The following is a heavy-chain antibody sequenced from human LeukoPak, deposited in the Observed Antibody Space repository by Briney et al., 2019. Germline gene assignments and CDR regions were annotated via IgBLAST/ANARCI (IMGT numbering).Heavy chain of an antibody. CDR1: GFTFSDYY. CDR2: ISSSGSTI. D-gene: IGHD3-22*01. CDR3: ARRYYDSSGYYYFDY. J-gene: IGHJ4*02. Sequence: GGSLRLSCAASGFTFSDYYMSWIRQAPGKGLEWVSYISSSGSTIYYADSAKGRFTISRDNAKNSLYLQMNSLRAEDTAVYYCARRYYDSSGYYYFDYWGQGTLVTVSS. V-gene: IGHV3-11*01.